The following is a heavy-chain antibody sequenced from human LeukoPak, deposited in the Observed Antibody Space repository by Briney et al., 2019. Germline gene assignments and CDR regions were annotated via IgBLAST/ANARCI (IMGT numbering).Heavy chain of an antibody. V-gene: IGHV3-53*01. J-gene: IGHJ4*02. CDR2: IYSGGST. CDR3: ARAPAAPFYYFDY. D-gene: IGHD6-13*01. Sequence: GGSLRLSCAASGFTVSSNYMSWVRQAPGKGLEWVSVIYSGGSTYYADSVKGRFTISRDNSKNTLYLQMNSLRAEDTAVCYCARAPAAPFYYFDYWGQGTLVTVSS. CDR1: GFTVSSNY.